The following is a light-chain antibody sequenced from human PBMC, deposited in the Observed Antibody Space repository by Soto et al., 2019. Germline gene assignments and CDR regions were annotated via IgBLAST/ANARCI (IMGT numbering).Light chain of an antibody. J-gene: IGKJ3*01. CDR3: QQRSNWRFT. CDR2: DAS. Sequence: EIVLTQSPATLSLSPGERATLSCRASQSVSSYLAWYQQNPGQAPRLLIYDASSRATGIPARFSGSGSGADFTLTISSLEPEDFAVYYCQQRSNWRFTFGPGTKVEIK. V-gene: IGKV3-11*01. CDR1: QSVSSY.